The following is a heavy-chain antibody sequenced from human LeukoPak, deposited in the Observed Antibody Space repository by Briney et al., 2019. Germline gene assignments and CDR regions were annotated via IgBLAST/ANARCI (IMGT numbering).Heavy chain of an antibody. V-gene: IGHV3-53*01. CDR2: IYSGGNT. Sequence: GGSLRLSCAASGFTVSSNYMSWVRQAPGEGLEWVSVIYSGGNTYYADSVKGRFTISRDNSKNTLYLQMNSLRAEDTAVYYCARVPRSGYYYHFDYWGQGTLVTVSS. CDR3: ARVPRSGYYYHFDY. D-gene: IGHD3-22*01. CDR1: GFTVSSNY. J-gene: IGHJ4*02.